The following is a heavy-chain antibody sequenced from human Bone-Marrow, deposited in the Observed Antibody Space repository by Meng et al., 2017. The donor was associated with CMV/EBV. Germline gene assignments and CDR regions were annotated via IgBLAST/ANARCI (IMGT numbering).Heavy chain of an antibody. D-gene: IGHD1-26*01. CDR3: AKLLQAHIISYYYGMDV. Sequence: GGSLRLSCTASGFTFRNYAMAWVRRAPGEGLEWVSSISPSGANTYYADSMRGRFTISRDNSKNTLYLQMRSLRADDTAIYYCAKLLQAHIISYYYGMDVFGQGTPVPVSS. J-gene: IGHJ6*02. V-gene: IGHV3-23*01. CDR2: ISPSGANT. CDR1: GFTFRNYA.